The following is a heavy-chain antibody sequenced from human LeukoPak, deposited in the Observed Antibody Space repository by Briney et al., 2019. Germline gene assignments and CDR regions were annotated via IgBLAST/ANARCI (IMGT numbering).Heavy chain of an antibody. V-gene: IGHV4-59*04. J-gene: IGHJ5*02. D-gene: IGHD2-8*02. CDR3: ANTEDTNWFDP. Sequence: PSETLSLTCTVSGGSISSYYWSWIRQPPGKGLEWIGYIYYSGSTYYNPSLKSRVTISVDTSKNQFSPKLSSVTAADTAVYYCANTEDTNWFDPWGQGTLVTVSS. CDR1: GGSISSYY. CDR2: IYYSGST.